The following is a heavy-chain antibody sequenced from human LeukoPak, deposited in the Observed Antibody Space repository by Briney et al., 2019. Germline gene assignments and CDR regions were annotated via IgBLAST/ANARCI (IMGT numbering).Heavy chain of an antibody. CDR2: IYHSGST. J-gene: IGHJ4*02. D-gene: IGHD2-21*02. V-gene: IGHV4-30-2*01. Sequence: SETLSLTCAVSGGSISSGGYSWSWIRQPPGKGLEWIGYIYHSGSTYYNPSLKSRVTISVDRSKNQSSLKLSSVTAADTAVYYCARAGGDWYYFDYWGQGTLVTVSS. CDR1: GGSISSGGYS. CDR3: ARAGGDWYYFDY.